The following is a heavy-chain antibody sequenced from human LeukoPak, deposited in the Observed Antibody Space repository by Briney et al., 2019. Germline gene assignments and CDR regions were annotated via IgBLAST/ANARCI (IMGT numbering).Heavy chain of an antibody. CDR1: GGSFSGYY. Sequence: SEILSLTCAVYGGSFSGYYWSWSRQPTGKGLEWIGEINHSGSTNYNPSLKSRVTISVDTSKNQFSLKLSSVTAADTAVYYCARRRERWLQLRRAFDIWGQGTMVTVSS. V-gene: IGHV4-34*01. J-gene: IGHJ3*02. D-gene: IGHD5-24*01. CDR3: ARRRERWLQLRRAFDI. CDR2: INHSGST.